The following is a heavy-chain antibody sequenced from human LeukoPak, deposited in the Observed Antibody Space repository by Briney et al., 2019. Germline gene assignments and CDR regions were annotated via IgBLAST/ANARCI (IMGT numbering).Heavy chain of an antibody. V-gene: IGHV3-21*01. CDR3: ARDQRYWDCSSTSCSGGFQH. CDR2: ISSSSSYI. Sequence: GGSLRLSCAASGFTFSSYSMNWVRQAPGKGLEWVSSISSSSSYIYYADSVKGRFTISRDNAKNSLYLQMNSLRAEDTAVYYCARDQRYWDCSSTSCSGGFQHWGQGTLVTVSS. D-gene: IGHD2-2*01. CDR1: GFTFSSYS. J-gene: IGHJ1*01.